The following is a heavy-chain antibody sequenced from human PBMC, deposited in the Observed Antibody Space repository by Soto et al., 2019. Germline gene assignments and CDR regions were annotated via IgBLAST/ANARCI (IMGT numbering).Heavy chain of an antibody. CDR3: AKDVVAAQRSYYYGMDV. J-gene: IGHJ6*02. V-gene: IGHV3-30*18. CDR1: GFTFSSYG. CDR2: ILYDGSDK. D-gene: IGHD2-21*01. Sequence: GVALRLSCAASGFTFSSYGMHWVRQAPGKGLEWVTGILYDGSDKYYADSVKGRFTISRENSKNTLYLQMNSLRAEDTAVYYCAKDVVAAQRSYYYGMDVWGQGTTVIV.